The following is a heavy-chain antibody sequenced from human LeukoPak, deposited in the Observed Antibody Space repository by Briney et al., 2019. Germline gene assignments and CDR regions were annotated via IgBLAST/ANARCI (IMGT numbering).Heavy chain of an antibody. V-gene: IGHV3-15*01. J-gene: IGHJ4*02. CDR3: ATDEGSGTTDFDF. CDR1: GFAFRDAW. D-gene: IGHD1-1*01. CDR2: IRGKSYGGKL. Sequence: GGSLRLSCAVSGFAFRDAWMSWVRQAPGKGLEGVGRIRGKSYGGKLDYSAPAKGRFTISRDESKDTVYLHLASLKTEDTGVYYCATDEGSGTTDFDFWGQGTLVTVSS.